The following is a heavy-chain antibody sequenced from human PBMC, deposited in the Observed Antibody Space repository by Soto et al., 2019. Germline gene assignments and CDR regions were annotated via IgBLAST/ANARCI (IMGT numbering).Heavy chain of an antibody. V-gene: IGHV5-51*01. CDR3: ARHSTSAPKDY. J-gene: IGHJ4*02. D-gene: IGHD3-10*01. CDR2: IYPGDSDT. CDR1: GYSFSSHW. Sequence: PGESLKISCKGSGYSFSSHWIGWVRQMPGKGLEWMGIIYPGDSDTRYSPSFEGHVTISVDKSISTAFLQWNSLKASDNAIYYCARHSTSAPKDYWGQGTLVTVSS.